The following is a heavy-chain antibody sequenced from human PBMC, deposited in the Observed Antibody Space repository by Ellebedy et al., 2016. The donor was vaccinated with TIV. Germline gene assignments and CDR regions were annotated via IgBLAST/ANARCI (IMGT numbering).Heavy chain of an antibody. Sequence: SVKVSXXASGGTFSSYAISWVRQAPGQGLEWMGGIIPIFGTANYAQKFQGRVTITADESTSTAYMELSSLRSEDTAVYYCARVTRVGSNYNPDYYYYYMDVWGKGTTVTVSS. CDR3: ARVTRVGSNYNPDYYYYYMDV. V-gene: IGHV1-69*13. J-gene: IGHJ6*03. CDR1: GGTFSSYA. CDR2: IIPIFGTA. D-gene: IGHD4-11*01.